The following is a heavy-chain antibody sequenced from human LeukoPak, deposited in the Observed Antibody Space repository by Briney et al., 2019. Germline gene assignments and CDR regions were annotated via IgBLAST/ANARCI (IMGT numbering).Heavy chain of an antibody. Sequence: ASVKVSCKASGYTFTSYAMHWVRQAPGQRLEWMGWINAGNGNTKYSQKFQGRVTITRNTSISTAYMELSSLRSEDTAVYCCARAGSSGWYAVGYWGQGTLVTVSS. CDR2: INAGNGNT. V-gene: IGHV1-3*01. CDR1: GYTFTSYA. J-gene: IGHJ4*02. CDR3: ARAGSSGWYAVGY. D-gene: IGHD6-19*01.